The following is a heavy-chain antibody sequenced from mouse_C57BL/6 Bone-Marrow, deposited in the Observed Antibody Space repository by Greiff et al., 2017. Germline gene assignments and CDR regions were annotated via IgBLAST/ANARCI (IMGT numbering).Heavy chain of an antibody. Sequence: QVQLQQSGAELARPGASVKLSCKASGYTFTSSGISWVKQRPGQGLEWIGEIYPRSGNTYYNEKFKGKATLTADKSSSTAYMELRSLTSEDSAVYFWARRGSYYYGSTAWFAYWGQGTLVTVSA. CDR1: GYTFTSSG. CDR2: IYPRSGNT. D-gene: IGHD1-1*01. J-gene: IGHJ3*01. CDR3: ARRGSYYYGSTAWFAY. V-gene: IGHV1-81*01.